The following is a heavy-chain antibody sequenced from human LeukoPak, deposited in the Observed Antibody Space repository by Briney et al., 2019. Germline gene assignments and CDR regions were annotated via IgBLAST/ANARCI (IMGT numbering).Heavy chain of an antibody. CDR3: ARIGYSYGGP. D-gene: IGHD5-18*01. Sequence: SQTLSLTCAISGDSVSSNSSAWNWIRQSPSRGLEWLGRTYYRSKWYNDYAVSVKGRITINPDTSKDHFSLQLNSVTPEDTAIYYCARIGYSYGGPWGQGTLVTVSS. CDR1: GDSVSSNSSA. J-gene: IGHJ5*02. CDR2: TYYRSKWYN. V-gene: IGHV6-1*01.